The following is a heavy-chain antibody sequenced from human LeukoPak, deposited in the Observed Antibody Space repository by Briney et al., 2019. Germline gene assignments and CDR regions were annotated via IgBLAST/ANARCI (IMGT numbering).Heavy chain of an antibody. J-gene: IGHJ6*02. CDR1: GYTFTSYD. D-gene: IGHD3-3*01. CDR2: MNPNSGNT. CDR3: ARGDQHDFWSGYYAYYYYYYGMDV. Sequence: GASVKVSCTASGYTFTSYDINWVRQATGQGLEWMGWMNPNSGNTGYAQKFQGRVTMTRNTSISTAYMELSSLRSEDTAVYYCARGDQHDFWSGYYAYYYYYYGMDVWGQGATVTVSS. V-gene: IGHV1-8*01.